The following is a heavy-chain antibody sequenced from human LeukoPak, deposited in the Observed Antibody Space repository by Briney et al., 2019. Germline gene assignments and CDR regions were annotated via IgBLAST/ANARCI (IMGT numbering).Heavy chain of an antibody. Sequence: SETLSLTRTVSGGSLNSDNYYWGWIRHPPGKGLEWIGRIYYSGSTYYNPSLKSRVTISVDTSKKQSSLKLSSVTAADTAVYYCARHGTVVTRSRPTKSFDYWGQGTLVTVSS. CDR2: IYYSGST. CDR1: GGSLNSDNYY. D-gene: IGHD2-21*02. J-gene: IGHJ4*02. CDR3: ARHGTVVTRSRPTKSFDY. V-gene: IGHV4-39*01.